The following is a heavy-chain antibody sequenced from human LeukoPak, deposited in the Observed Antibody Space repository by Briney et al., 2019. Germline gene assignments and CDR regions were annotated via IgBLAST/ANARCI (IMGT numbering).Heavy chain of an antibody. Sequence: GGPLNFSCQASGYSSTSYWIGGVGQMHGKGRKWLGIIYPVESHTRYSPSFQGQVTISADKSITTAYLQWSSLKASDTATYYCARSQATRGFDYWGQGTLVTVSS. V-gene: IGHV5-51*01. CDR1: GYSSTSYW. CDR2: IYPVESHT. J-gene: IGHJ4*02. CDR3: ARSQATRGFDY. D-gene: IGHD5-12*01.